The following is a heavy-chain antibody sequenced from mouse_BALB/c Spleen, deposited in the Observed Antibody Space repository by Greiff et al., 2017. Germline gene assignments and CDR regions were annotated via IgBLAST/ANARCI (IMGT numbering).Heavy chain of an antibody. CDR1: GFNIKDYY. V-gene: IGHV14-4*02. J-gene: IGHJ2*01. D-gene: IGHD2-14*01. CDR3: NADYRYDVYFDY. CDR2: IDPENGDT. Sequence: VQLKQSGAELVRSGASVKLSCTASGFNIKDYYMHWVKQRPEQGLEWIGWIDPENGDTEYAPKFQGKATMTADTSSNTAYLQLSSLTSEDTAVYYCNADYRYDVYFDYWGQGTTLTVSS.